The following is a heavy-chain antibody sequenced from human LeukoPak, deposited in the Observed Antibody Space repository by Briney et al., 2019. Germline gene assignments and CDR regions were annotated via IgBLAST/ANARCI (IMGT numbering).Heavy chain of an antibody. CDR2: IRYDGSNK. J-gene: IGHJ5*02. CDR1: GFTFSSYG. D-gene: IGHD2-2*01. V-gene: IGHV3-30*02. Sequence: GGSLRLSCAASGFTFSSYGMHWVRQAPGKGLEWVAFIRYDGSNKYHADSVKGRFTISRDNSKNTLYLQMNSLRAEDTAVYYCAKDPSRYCSSTSCYGGWFDPWGQGTLVTVSS. CDR3: AKDPSRYCSSTSCYGGWFDP.